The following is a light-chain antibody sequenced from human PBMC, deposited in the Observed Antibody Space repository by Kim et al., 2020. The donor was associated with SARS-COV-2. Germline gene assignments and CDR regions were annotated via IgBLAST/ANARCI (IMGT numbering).Light chain of an antibody. J-gene: IGKJ1*01. CDR2: KVS. CDR1: QSLVHSDGNTY. CDR3: MQGTHWPPWT. Sequence: DVVMTQSPLSLPVTLGQPASISCRSSQSLVHSDGNTYLNWCQQRPGQSPRRLIYKVSNRDSGVPDRFSGSGSGTDFTLKISRVEADDVGVYYCMQGTHWPPWTFGQGTKVDIK. V-gene: IGKV2-30*02.